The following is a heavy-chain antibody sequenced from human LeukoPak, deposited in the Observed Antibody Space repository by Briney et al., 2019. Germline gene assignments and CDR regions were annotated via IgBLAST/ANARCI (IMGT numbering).Heavy chain of an antibody. V-gene: IGHV4-34*01. D-gene: IGHD3-10*01. CDR3: ARVYYYGSGSLSNWFDP. CDR2: INHSGST. Sequence: PLETLSLTCAVYGGSFSGYYWSWIRQPPGKGLEWIGEINHSGSTNYNPSLKSRVTISVDTSKNQFSLKLSSVTAADTAVYYCARVYYYGSGSLSNWFDPWGQGTLVTVSS. J-gene: IGHJ5*02. CDR1: GGSFSGYY.